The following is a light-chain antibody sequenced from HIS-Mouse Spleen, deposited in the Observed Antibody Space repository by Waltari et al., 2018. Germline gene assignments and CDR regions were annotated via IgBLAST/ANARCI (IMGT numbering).Light chain of an antibody. V-gene: IGLV3-1*01. CDR1: QLGDTY. CDR3: QAWDSSTYVV. J-gene: IGLJ2*01. Sequence: SYELTQPPSVSVSPGQTASIPCPGDQLGDTYAFWYPQKPGQSPVLVIYQDSKRPSGIPERFSGSNSGNTATLTISGTQAMDEADYYCQAWDSSTYVVFGGGTKLTVL. CDR2: QDS.